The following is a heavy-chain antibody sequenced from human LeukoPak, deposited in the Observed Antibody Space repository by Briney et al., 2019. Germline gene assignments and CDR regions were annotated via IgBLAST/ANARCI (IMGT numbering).Heavy chain of an antibody. CDR1: GFTVSSNY. D-gene: IGHD3-10*01. J-gene: IGHJ4*02. CDR2: IYSGGST. V-gene: IGHV3-66*01. Sequence: GGSLRLSCAASGFTVSSNYMSWVRQAPGKGLEWVSVIYSGGSTYYADSVKGRFTISRDNSKNTLYLQMNSLRAEDTAVYYCARDRITMVRGVIEYYFDYWGQGTPVTVSS. CDR3: ARDRITMVRGVIEYYFDY.